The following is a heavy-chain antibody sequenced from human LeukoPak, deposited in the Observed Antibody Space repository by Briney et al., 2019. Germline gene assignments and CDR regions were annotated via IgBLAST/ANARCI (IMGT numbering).Heavy chain of an antibody. V-gene: IGHV3-23*01. CDR3: AKDLEYYYYMDV. CDR2: ISGSGGST. CDR1: GFTFSSYA. J-gene: IGHJ6*03. Sequence: VGSLRLSCAASGFTFSSYAMSWVRQAPGKGLEWVSAISGSGGSTYYADSVKGRFTISRDNSKNTLYLQMNSLRAEDTAVYYCAKDLEYYYYMDVWGKGTTVTVSS.